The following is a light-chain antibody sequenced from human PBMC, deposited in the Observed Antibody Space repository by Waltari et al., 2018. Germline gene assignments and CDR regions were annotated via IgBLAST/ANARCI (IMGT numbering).Light chain of an antibody. Sequence: DIQMTQSPSSVSASVGDRVTITCRASQCVSNWLAWYQQKPGKAPKLLIYPASTLQSGVPSRFSGSGSGTDFTLTISSLQPEDFATYYCQQANSFPITFGQGTRLEIK. CDR2: PAS. V-gene: IGKV1-12*01. J-gene: IGKJ5*01. CDR3: QQANSFPIT. CDR1: QCVSNW.